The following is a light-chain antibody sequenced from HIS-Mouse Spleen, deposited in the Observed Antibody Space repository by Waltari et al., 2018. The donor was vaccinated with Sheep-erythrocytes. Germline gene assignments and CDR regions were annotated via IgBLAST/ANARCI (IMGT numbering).Light chain of an antibody. Sequence: DVVMTQSPLSLPVTLGQPASIPCRSSQSLVHSDGNTYLNWFQQRPGQSPRRLIYKVSNRDSGVPDRFSGSGSGTDFTLKISSLQPEDFATYYCQQANSFPITFGQGTRLEIK. CDR1: QSLVHSDGNTY. CDR2: KVS. CDR3: QQANSFPIT. J-gene: IGKJ5*01. V-gene: IGKV2-30*02.